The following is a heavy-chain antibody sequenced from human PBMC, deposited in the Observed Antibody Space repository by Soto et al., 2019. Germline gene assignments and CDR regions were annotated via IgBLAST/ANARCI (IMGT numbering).Heavy chain of an antibody. J-gene: IGHJ5*02. CDR1: GGSISSGGYY. CDR3: ARDGAGAAHISSWFDP. V-gene: IGHV4-31*03. D-gene: IGHD6-13*01. CDR2: IYYSGST. Sequence: SETLSLTCTVSGGSISSGGYYWSWIRQHPGKGLEWIGYIYYSGSTYYNPSLKSRVTISVDTSKNQFSLKLSSVTAADTAVYYCARDGAGAAHISSWFDPWGQGTLVTVSS.